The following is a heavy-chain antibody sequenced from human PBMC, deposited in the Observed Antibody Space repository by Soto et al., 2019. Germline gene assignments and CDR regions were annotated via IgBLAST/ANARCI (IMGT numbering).Heavy chain of an antibody. CDR2: ISYDGSNK. D-gene: IGHD6-6*01. J-gene: IGHJ4*02. CDR3: ARARIAARSYYFDY. CDR1: GGTFSSYA. V-gene: IGHV3-30-3*01. Sequence: QVQLVQSGAEVKKPGSSVKVSCKASGGTFSSYAMHWVRQAPGKGLEWVAVISYDGSNKYYADSVKGRFTISRDNSKNTLYLQMNSLRAEDTAVYYCARARIAARSYYFDYWGQGTLVTVSS.